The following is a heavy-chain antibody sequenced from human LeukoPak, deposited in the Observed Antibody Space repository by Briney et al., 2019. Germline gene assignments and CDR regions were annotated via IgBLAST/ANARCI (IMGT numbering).Heavy chain of an antibody. CDR1: GGSISSYY. CDR3: ARDWVAAAGNNYYYYGMDV. D-gene: IGHD6-13*01. J-gene: IGHJ6*02. Sequence: SETLSLTCTVSGGSISSYYWSWIRQPPGKGLEWIGYIYHSGSTNYNPSLKSRVSMSIDTSKNQFSLKLSSVTAADTAVYYCARDWVAAAGNNYYYYGMDVWGQGTTVTVSS. CDR2: IYHSGST. V-gene: IGHV4-59*01.